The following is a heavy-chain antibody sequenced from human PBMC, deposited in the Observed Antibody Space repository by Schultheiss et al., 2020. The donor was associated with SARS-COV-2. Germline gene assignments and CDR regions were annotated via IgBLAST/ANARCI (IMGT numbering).Heavy chain of an antibody. CDR1: GYSISSGYY. CDR3: ARRRKMATITYYFDY. CDR2: IYHSGST. D-gene: IGHD5-24*01. V-gene: IGHV4-38-2*01. Sequence: SETLSLTCAVSGYSISSGYYWGWIRQPPGKGLEWIGYIYHSGSTYYNPSLKSRVTISVDTSKNQFSLKLSSVTAADTAVYYCARRRKMATITYYFDYWGQGTLVTVSS. J-gene: IGHJ4*02.